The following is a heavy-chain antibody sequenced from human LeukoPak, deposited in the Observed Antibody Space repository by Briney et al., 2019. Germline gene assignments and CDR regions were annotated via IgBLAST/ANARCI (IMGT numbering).Heavy chain of an antibody. D-gene: IGHD3-9*01. Sequence: GGSLRLSCTASGFTFNNYWMNWVRQAPGKGLVWVSRVNNDGSNTIYADSVKGRFTISRDSSKNTLYLQMNSLRAEDTAVYYCARGGNYDILTGYPPPDDYWGQGTLVTVSS. J-gene: IGHJ4*02. CDR3: ARGGNYDILTGYPPPDDY. V-gene: IGHV3-74*01. CDR2: VNNDGSNT. CDR1: GFTFNNYW.